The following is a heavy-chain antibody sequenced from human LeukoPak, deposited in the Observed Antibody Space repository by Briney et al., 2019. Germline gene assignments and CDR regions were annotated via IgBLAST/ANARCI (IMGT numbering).Heavy chain of an antibody. D-gene: IGHD2-2*01. CDR3: ARVVVPAAAGQSAYYYYMDV. CDR1: GYTFTSYY. Sequence: ASVKVSCKASGYTFTSYYMHWVRQAPGQGLEWMGIINPSGGSTSYAQKFQGRVTMTRDMSTSTVYMELSSLRSEDTAVYYCARVVVPAAAGQSAYYYYMDVWGKGTTVTVSS. CDR2: INPSGGST. V-gene: IGHV1-46*01. J-gene: IGHJ6*03.